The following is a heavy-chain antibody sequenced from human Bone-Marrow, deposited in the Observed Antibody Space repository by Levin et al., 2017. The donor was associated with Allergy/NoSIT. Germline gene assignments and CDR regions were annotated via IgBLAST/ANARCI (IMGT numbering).Heavy chain of an antibody. CDR2: LSGSGDRT. CDR3: AKPWEAIALIVANGLDV. D-gene: IGHD3-22*01. J-gene: IGHJ6*02. V-gene: IGHV3-23*01. CDR1: GFTFSNYA. Sequence: PPGGSLRLSCAASGFTFSNYAMTWVRQAPGKGLEWVSALSGSGDRTDYAESVKGRFTISRDNSKNTLYLQMNSLRAEDTAVYYCAKPWEAIALIVANGLDVWGQGTTVTVSS.